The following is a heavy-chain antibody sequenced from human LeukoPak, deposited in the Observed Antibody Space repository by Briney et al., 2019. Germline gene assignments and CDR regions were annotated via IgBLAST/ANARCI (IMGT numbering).Heavy chain of an antibody. CDR1: GYTFTGYY. CDR3: ARRRSGSSGPPSDH. D-gene: IGHD6-6*01. V-gene: IGHV1-8*02. J-gene: IGHJ4*02. CDR2: MNPNSGNT. Sequence: WASVKVSCKASGYTFTGYYMHWVRQATGQGLEWMGWMNPNSGNTGYAQKFQGRVNMTRNTSISTAYMELSSLESEDTAVYYCARRRSGSSGPPSDHWGQGTLVTVSS.